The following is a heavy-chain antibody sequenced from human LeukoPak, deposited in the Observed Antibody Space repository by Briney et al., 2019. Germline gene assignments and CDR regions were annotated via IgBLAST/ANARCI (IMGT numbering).Heavy chain of an antibody. V-gene: IGHV1-18*01. J-gene: IGHJ4*02. CDR1: GYTFTSYG. D-gene: IGHD3-9*01. CDR2: ISAYNGNT. Sequence: ASVKVSCKASGYTFTSYGISWVRQAPGQGLEWMGWISAYNGNTNYAQKLQGRVTMTTDTSTSTAYMELRSLRSDDTAVYYCARNVLRYFDSLPRQDYWGQGTLVTVSS. CDR3: ARNVLRYFDSLPRQDY.